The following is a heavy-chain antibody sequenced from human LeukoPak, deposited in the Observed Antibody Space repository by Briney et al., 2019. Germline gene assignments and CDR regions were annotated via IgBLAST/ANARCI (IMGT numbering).Heavy chain of an antibody. V-gene: IGHV1-2*02. D-gene: IGHD1-1*01. CDR3: ARRGRVGPNEYYFDY. Sequence: ASVKVSCKASGYTFTCYYMHWVRQAPGQGLEWMGWINPNSGGTNYAQKFQGRVTMTRDTSISTAYMELSRLRSDDTAVYYCARRGRVGPNEYYFDYWGQGTLVTVSS. CDR2: INPNSGGT. J-gene: IGHJ4*02. CDR1: GYTFTCYY.